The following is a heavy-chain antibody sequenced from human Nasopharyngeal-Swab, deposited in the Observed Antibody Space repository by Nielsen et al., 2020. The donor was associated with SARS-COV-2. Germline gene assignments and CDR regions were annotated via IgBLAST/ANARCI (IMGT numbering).Heavy chain of an antibody. Sequence: GESLKISCAASGFTFSDYYMSWIRQAPGKGLEWVSYISSSGSTIYYADSVKGRFTISRDNAKNSLYLQMNSLRAEDTAVYYCAGGYSSGWRFDYWGQGTLVTVSS. D-gene: IGHD6-19*01. J-gene: IGHJ4*02. V-gene: IGHV3-11*01. CDR1: GFTFSDYY. CDR3: AGGYSSGWRFDY. CDR2: ISSSGSTI.